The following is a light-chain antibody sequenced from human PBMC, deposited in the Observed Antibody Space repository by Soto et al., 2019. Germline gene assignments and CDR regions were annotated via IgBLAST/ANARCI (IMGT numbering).Light chain of an antibody. J-gene: IGKJ4*01. CDR3: QQYFDVPFT. CDR2: WSS. V-gene: IGKV4-1*01. Sequence: DIVMTQSPDSLAVSLGERATMNCKCSRSVLYKSNNKNHLAWYQQKPGQPPQLIIYWSSTRESGVPARFSGSGSGTDFTLTISGLEAEDVAFYWCQQYFDVPFTFGGGTKVDIK. CDR1: RSVLYKSNNKNH.